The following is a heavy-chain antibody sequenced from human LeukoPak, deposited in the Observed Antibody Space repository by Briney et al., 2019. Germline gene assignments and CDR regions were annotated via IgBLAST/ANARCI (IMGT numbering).Heavy chain of an antibody. CDR2: INPNSGGT. CDR3: ARDKWEPRYAFDI. CDR1: GYTFTGYY. V-gene: IGHV1-2*02. J-gene: IGHJ3*02. D-gene: IGHD1-26*01. Sequence: ASVKVSCKASGYTFTGYYMHWMRQAPGQGLEWMGWINPNSGGTKYAQKFQGRVTMTRDTSISTAYMELSRVRSDDTAVYYCARDKWEPRYAFDIWGQGTMVTVSS.